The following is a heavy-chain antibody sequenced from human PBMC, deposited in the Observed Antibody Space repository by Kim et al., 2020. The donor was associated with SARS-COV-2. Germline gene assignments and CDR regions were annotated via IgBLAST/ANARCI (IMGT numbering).Heavy chain of an antibody. Sequence: TYSNPSLKSRVTISVDTSKNQFSLKLSSVTAADTAVYYCARDLSLNAFDIWGQGTMVTVSS. V-gene: IGHV4-39*07. D-gene: IGHD3-3*02. CDR3: ARDLSLNAFDI. J-gene: IGHJ3*02. CDR2: T.